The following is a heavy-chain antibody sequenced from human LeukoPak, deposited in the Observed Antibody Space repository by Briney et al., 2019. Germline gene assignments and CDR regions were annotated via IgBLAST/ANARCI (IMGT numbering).Heavy chain of an antibody. V-gene: IGHV3-43*01. J-gene: IGHJ2*01. CDR1: GFIFSNYW. Sequence: GGSLRLSCAASGFIFSNYWMSWVRQAPGKGLEWVSLISWDGSSRYFADSVKGRFTISRDNSKNSLYLQMNSLRTEDTALYYCARDNEAWYFDLWGRGTPVTVSS. CDR2: ISWDGSSR. CDR3: ARDNEAWYFDL.